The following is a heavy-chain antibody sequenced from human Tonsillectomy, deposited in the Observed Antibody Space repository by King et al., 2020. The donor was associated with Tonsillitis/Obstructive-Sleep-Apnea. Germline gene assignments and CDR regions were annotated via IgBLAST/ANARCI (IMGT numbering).Heavy chain of an antibody. CDR1: GFNFDDYA. CDR3: AKGAAGCTEYYFDY. Sequence: VQLVESGGGLVQPGRSLRLSCAASGFNFDDYAMHWVRQAPGKGLEWVSGISWNSGSIGYADSVKGRFTISRDNAKNSLYLQMNSLRVEDTALYYCAKGAAGCTEYYFDYWGQGTLVTVSS. J-gene: IGHJ4*02. V-gene: IGHV3-9*01. CDR2: ISWNSGSI. D-gene: IGHD2-8*02.